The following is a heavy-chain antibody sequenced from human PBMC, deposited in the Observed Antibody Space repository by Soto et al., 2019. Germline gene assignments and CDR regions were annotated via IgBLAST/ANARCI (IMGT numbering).Heavy chain of an antibody. D-gene: IGHD4-17*01. CDR3: ARVMDTLTSAYYYYRDV. Sequence: DVQLVESGGGLVQPGGSLTLSCAASGFTFSNYWMTWVRQAPGKGLEWVANIKQDGSQKYYVESLKGRFTISRDNAKNSLSLQMISLRVEDTAVYYCARVMDTLTSAYYYYRDVWVEGTTVTVSS. CDR2: IKQDGSQK. CDR1: GFTFSNYW. V-gene: IGHV3-7*04. J-gene: IGHJ6*03.